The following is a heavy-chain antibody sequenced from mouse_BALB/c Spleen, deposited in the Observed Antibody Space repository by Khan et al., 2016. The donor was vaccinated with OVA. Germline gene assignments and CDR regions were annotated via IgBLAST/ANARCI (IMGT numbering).Heavy chain of an antibody. Sequence: QVQLKESGAELVRPGTSVKMSCKAAGYTFTNYWIGWVKQRPGHGLEWIGDIFPGGGYTNYDEKFKGMATLTTDTSSSTAYMQLSSLTSEDSAIYYCAGRGAARATWDFFDYWGQGTTLTVSS. J-gene: IGHJ2*01. D-gene: IGHD3-1*01. CDR2: IFPGGGYT. V-gene: IGHV1-63*02. CDR1: GYTFTNYW. CDR3: AGRGAARATWDFFDY.